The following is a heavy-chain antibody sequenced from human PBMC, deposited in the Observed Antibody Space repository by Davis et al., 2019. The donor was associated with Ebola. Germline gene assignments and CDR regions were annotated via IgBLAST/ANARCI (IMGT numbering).Heavy chain of an antibody. CDR2: IYNSAST. CDR1: GASTSSHY. J-gene: IGHJ6*04. CDR3: ARGRLLEWPPTFYGLDV. Sequence: SETLSPTCSVPGASTSSHYWSWIRQAPGKGLEWIAFIYNSASTNQNPSLQSRVTISIDTPNKQISLKLSSVTAADTAVYYCARGRLLEWPPTFYGLDVWGKGTTVTVSS. D-gene: IGHD3-3*01. V-gene: IGHV4-59*11.